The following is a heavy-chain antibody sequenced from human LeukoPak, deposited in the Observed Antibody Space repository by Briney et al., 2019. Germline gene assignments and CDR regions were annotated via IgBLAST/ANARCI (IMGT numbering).Heavy chain of an antibody. V-gene: IGHV3-11*01. D-gene: IGHD3-10*01. Sequence: GGSLRLSCAASGFTFSDYYMSWIRQAPGKGLEWVSYISSSGSTIYYADSMKGRFTISRDNAKNSLYLQMNSLRAEDTAVYYCAREDYYYGSGSSWYNWFDPWGQGTLVTVSS. CDR2: ISSSGSTI. CDR1: GFTFSDYY. J-gene: IGHJ5*02. CDR3: AREDYYYGSGSSWYNWFDP.